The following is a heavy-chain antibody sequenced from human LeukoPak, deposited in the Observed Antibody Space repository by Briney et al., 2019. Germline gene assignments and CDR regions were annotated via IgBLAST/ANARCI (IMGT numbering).Heavy chain of an antibody. D-gene: IGHD6-13*01. Sequence: PGRSLRLSCAASGFTFSSYGMHWVRQAPGKGLEWVSAISGSGGSTYYADSVKGRFTISRDNSKNTLYLQMNSLRAEDTAVYYCAKGYSGYSSSWCDYWGQGTLVTVSS. CDR1: GFTFSSYG. V-gene: IGHV3-23*01. J-gene: IGHJ4*02. CDR3: AKGYSGYSSSWCDY. CDR2: ISGSGGST.